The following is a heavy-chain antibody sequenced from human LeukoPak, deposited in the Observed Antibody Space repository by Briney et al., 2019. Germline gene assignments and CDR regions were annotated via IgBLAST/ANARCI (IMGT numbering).Heavy chain of an antibody. CDR3: ARDLRGRVWGSYRRGEHFDY. CDR2: ISAYNGNT. D-gene: IGHD3-16*02. Sequence: ASVKVSCKASGYTFTSYGISWVRQAPGQGLEWMGWISAYNGNTNYAQKLQGRVTMTTDTSTSTAYMELRSLRSDDTAVYYCARDLRGRVWGSYRRGEHFDYWGQGTLVTVSS. CDR1: GYTFTSYG. V-gene: IGHV1-18*01. J-gene: IGHJ4*02.